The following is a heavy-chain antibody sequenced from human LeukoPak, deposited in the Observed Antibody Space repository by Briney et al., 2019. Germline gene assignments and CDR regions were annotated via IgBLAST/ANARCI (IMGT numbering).Heavy chain of an antibody. CDR2: TYYRSRWYN. CDR3: ARESKDAFHI. J-gene: IGHJ3*02. CDR1: GDSDSTHSAA. V-gene: IGHV6-1*01. Sequence: SQTLSLTCDISGDSDSTHSAAWNWIRQSPSRGLEWLGRTYYRSRWYNDYAVSVKSRITIHPDTSKNQFSLQLNSVTPEDTAVYFCARESKDAFHIWGQGTMVTVSS.